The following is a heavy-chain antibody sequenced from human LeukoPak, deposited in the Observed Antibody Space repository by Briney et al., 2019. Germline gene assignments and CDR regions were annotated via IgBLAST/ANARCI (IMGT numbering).Heavy chain of an antibody. CDR1: GYTFTSYD. D-gene: IGHD3-22*01. Sequence: ASVKVSCKASGYTFTSYDINWVRQATGQGLEWMGWMNPNSGNTGYAQKFQGRVTMTRNTSISTAYMELSSLRSEDAAVYYCARVGSGYYDSSGYVFDYWGQGTLVTVSS. J-gene: IGHJ4*02. CDR3: ARVGSGYYDSSGYVFDY. V-gene: IGHV1-8*01. CDR2: MNPNSGNT.